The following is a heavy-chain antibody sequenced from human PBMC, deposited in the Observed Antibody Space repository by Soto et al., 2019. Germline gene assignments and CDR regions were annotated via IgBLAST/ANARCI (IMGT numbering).Heavy chain of an antibody. J-gene: IGHJ4*02. D-gene: IGHD1-1*01. CDR2: ISLDGTIK. CDR3: ARDGRWKLDF. CDR1: GFTYTTHA. V-gene: IGHV3-30-3*01. Sequence: QVQLVESGGGVVQPGRSLRLSCTASGFTYTTHAMHWVRQAPGKGLEWVAIISLDGTIKYYADSVKGRFTISRDTSKNTPYLQMNSLGPEDTAVYYGARDGRWKLDFWGQGTLVTVSS.